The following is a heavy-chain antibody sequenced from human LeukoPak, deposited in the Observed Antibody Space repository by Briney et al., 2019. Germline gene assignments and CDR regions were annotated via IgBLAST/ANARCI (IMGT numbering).Heavy chain of an antibody. Sequence: ASETLSLTCTVSGGSISSSSYYWGWIRQPPGKGLEWIGSIYYSGSTYYNPSLKSRVTISVDTSKNQFSLKLSSVTAADTAVYYCARQIVLMVYATGGYFQHWGQGTLVTVSS. V-gene: IGHV4-39*01. J-gene: IGHJ1*01. D-gene: IGHD2-8*01. CDR1: GGSISSSSYY. CDR3: ARQIVLMVYATGGYFQH. CDR2: IYYSGST.